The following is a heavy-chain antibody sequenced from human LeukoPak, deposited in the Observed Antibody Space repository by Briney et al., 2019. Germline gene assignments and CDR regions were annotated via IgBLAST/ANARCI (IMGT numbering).Heavy chain of an antibody. CDR3: AREKGNYFDY. J-gene: IGHJ4*02. Sequence: PSETLSLTCTASGGSISSGGHYWSWIPQHPGKGLEWIGYIYYSGSTYYNPSLKSRVIISVDTSKNQFSLKLSSVTAADTAVYYCAREKGNYFDYWGQGTLVTVSS. V-gene: IGHV4-31*03. CDR1: GGSISSGGHY. CDR2: IYYSGST.